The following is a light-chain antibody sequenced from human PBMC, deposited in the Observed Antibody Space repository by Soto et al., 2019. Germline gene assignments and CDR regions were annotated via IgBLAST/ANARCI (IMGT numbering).Light chain of an antibody. J-gene: IGKJ1*01. Sequence: PGERATLSCSASQSVSSNLAWYQQKPGQAPRLLIYGASTRATGIPARFSGSGSGTEFTLSISSLQSEDFAVYYCQQYNNWPPFPFGQGTKVEIK. V-gene: IGKV3-15*01. CDR1: QSVSSN. CDR2: GAS. CDR3: QQYNNWPPFP.